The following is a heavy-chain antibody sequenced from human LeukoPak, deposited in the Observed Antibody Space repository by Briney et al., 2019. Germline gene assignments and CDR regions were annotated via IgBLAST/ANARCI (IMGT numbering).Heavy chain of an antibody. CDR3: ARGGPSSRYFDL. CDR2: IYTSGST. CDR1: GGSISYFY. J-gene: IGHJ4*02. D-gene: IGHD6-13*01. Sequence: PSETLSLTCTVSGGSISYFYWSWIRQPAGKGLEWIGRIYTSGSTNYNPSLKSRVTTSVDTSKKQFSLKLSSVTAADTAVYYCARGGPSSRYFDLWGQGTLVTVSS. V-gene: IGHV4-4*07.